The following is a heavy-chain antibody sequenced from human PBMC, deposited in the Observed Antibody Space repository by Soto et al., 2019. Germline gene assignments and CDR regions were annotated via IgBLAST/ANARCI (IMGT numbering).Heavy chain of an antibody. CDR2: INAGNGNT. Sequence: ASVKVSCKASGYTFTSYAMHWVRQAPGQRLEWMGWINAGNGNTKYSQKFQGRVTITRDTSASTAYMELSSLRSEDTAVYYCASDSNVGATLFEAFDIWGQGXMVTVSS. CDR3: ASDSNVGATLFEAFDI. J-gene: IGHJ3*02. V-gene: IGHV1-3*01. D-gene: IGHD1-26*01. CDR1: GYTFTSYA.